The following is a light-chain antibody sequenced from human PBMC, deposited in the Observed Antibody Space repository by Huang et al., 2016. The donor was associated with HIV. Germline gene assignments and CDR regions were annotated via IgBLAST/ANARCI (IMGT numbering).Light chain of an antibody. CDR3: QQSHTAPWT. V-gene: IGKV1-39*01. Sequence: DIRMTQSPSSLPASVGDRVTITCRASQSISSYLNWYQQKPGKAPNLLIYGAATLQVGVPSRFSGSGSGTSFTLTIKSLRPEDFATYYCQQSHTAPWTFGQGT. CDR1: QSISSY. CDR2: GAA. J-gene: IGKJ1*01.